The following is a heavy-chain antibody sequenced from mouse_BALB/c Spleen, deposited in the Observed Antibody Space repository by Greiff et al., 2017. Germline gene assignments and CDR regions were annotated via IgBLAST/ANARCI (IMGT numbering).Heavy chain of an antibody. CDR3: ARDEAYGNYPY. D-gene: IGHD2-1*01. CDR2: ISDGGSYT. Sequence: EVKLVESGGGLVKPGGSLKLSCAASGFTFSDYYMYWVRQTPEKRLEWVATISDGGSYTYYPDSVKGRFTISRDNAKNNLYLQMNSLQTDDTAMYYCARDEAYGNYPYWGQGTSVTVSS. CDR1: GFTFSDYY. J-gene: IGHJ4*01. V-gene: IGHV5-4*02.